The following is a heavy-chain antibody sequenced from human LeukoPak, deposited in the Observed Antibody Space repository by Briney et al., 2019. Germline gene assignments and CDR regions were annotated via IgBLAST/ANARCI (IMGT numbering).Heavy chain of an antibody. V-gene: IGHV1-2*02. CDR3: AREAYDSGSFRTDYYYMDV. CDR1: GYTFTGYY. J-gene: IGHJ6*03. Sequence: ASVKVSCRASGYTFTGYYLHWVRQAPGQGLEWMGWITPNSGGTNYAQRFQGRVTMTRDTSISTAYMELSRLRSDDTAVYYCAREAYDSGSFRTDYYYMDVWGKGTTVTISS. D-gene: IGHD3-10*01. CDR2: ITPNSGGT.